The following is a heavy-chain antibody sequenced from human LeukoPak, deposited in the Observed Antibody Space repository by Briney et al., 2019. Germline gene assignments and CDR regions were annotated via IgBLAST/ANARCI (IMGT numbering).Heavy chain of an antibody. D-gene: IGHD6-19*01. Sequence: PSETLSLTCTVSGGSISSSNYYWGWIRQPPGKGLEWIGSIYHSGSTYYNPSLKSRVTISVDTSKNQFSLKLSSVTAADTAVYYCAREEIAVAGTPQYFQHWGQGTLVTVSS. V-gene: IGHV4-39*07. CDR2: IYHSGST. J-gene: IGHJ1*01. CDR3: AREEIAVAGTPQYFQH. CDR1: GGSISSSNYY.